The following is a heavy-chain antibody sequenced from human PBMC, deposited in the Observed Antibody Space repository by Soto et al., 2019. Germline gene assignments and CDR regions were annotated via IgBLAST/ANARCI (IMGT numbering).Heavy chain of an antibody. CDR2: LKSKSDGGAT. Sequence: EVQLVQSGGGLVKPGGSLRLSCAASGFTFGDTPMNWVRQAPGKGLEWVGRLKSKSDGGATDFAAAVMGRFTISRDASTNTLNLQMVSLKTEDTAVYYCIAGRNTEGAQPFDYWGQGTLVTVSS. V-gene: IGHV3-15*07. J-gene: IGHJ4*01. CDR1: GFTFGDTP. D-gene: IGHD1-1*01. CDR3: IAGRNTEGAQPFDY.